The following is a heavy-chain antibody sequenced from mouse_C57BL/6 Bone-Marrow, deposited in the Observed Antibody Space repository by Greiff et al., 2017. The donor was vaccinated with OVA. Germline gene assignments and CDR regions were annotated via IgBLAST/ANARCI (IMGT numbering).Heavy chain of an antibody. CDR1: GYTFTSYW. J-gene: IGHJ3*01. CDR3: ARSGSNYRAWFAY. V-gene: IGHV1-55*01. CDR2: IYPGSGST. Sequence: QVQLQQPGAELVKPGASVKMSCKASGYTFTSYWITWVKQRPGQGLEWIGDIYPGSGSTNYNEKFKSKATLTVDTSSSTAYMQLSSLTSEDSAVYYCARSGSNYRAWFAYWGQGTLVTVSA. D-gene: IGHD2-5*01.